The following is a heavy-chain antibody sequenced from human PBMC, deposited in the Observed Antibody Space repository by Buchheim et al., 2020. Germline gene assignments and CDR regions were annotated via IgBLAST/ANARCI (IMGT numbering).Heavy chain of an antibody. J-gene: IGHJ6*02. D-gene: IGHD2-15*01. V-gene: IGHV3-48*02. CDR3: ARDGNCSGGSCLPLIYYYYGMDV. Sequence: EVQLVESGGGLVQPGGSLRLSCAASGFTFSSYRMNWVRQAPGKGLEWVSYISSSSSTIYYADSVKGRFTIHRDNDKNSLYLQMNSLRDEDTAVYYCARDGNCSGGSCLPLIYYYYGMDVWGQGTT. CDR2: ISSSSSTI. CDR1: GFTFSSYR.